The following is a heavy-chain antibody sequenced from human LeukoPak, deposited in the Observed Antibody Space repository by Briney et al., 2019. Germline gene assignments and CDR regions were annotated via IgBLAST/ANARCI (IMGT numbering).Heavy chain of an antibody. D-gene: IGHD3-10*01. CDR3: ARVLGALLWFGELPRFDP. CDR2: MNPNSGNT. J-gene: IGHJ5*02. CDR1: GGTFSSYA. V-gene: IGHV1-8*02. Sequence: ASVKVSCKASGGTFSSYAISWVRQATGQGLEWMGWMNPNSGNTGYAQKFQGRVTMTRNTSISTAYMELSSLRSEDTAVYYCARVLGALLWFGELPRFDPWGQGTLVTVSS.